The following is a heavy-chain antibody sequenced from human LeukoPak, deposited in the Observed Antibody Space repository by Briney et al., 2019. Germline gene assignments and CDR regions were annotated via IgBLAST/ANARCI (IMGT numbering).Heavy chain of an antibody. CDR2: ISSSGSTI. CDR1: GFTFSSYE. D-gene: IGHD3-10*02. J-gene: IGHJ6*04. CDR3: AELGITMIGGV. Sequence: GGSLRLSCAASGFTFSSYEMNWVRQAPGKGLEWVSYISSSGSTIYYADSVKGRFTLSRDNAKNSLYLQMNSLRAEDTAVYYCAELGITMIGGVWGKGTTVTISS. V-gene: IGHV3-48*03.